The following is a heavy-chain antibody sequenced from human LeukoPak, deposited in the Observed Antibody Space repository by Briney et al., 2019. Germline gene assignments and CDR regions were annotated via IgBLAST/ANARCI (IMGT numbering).Heavy chain of an antibody. J-gene: IGHJ6*02. D-gene: IGHD3-22*01. Sequence: PGRSLGLSCAASGFTFDDYAMHWVRQAPGKGLEWVSGISWNSGSIGYADSVKGRFTISRDNAKNSLYLQMNSLRAEDTALYYCAKDKADGSYYYDSSGYSHYYYGTDVWGQGTTVTVSS. CDR2: ISWNSGSI. CDR1: GFTFDDYA. CDR3: AKDKADGSYYYDSSGYSHYYYGTDV. V-gene: IGHV3-9*01.